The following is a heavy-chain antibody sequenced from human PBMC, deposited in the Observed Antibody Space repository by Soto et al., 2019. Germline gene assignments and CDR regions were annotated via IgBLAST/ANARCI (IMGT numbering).Heavy chain of an antibody. V-gene: IGHV4-59*01. CDR3: ARGGAGDTKYNWFDP. CDR1: GGSINNYY. J-gene: IGHJ5*02. CDR2: IYYTGTT. Sequence: SETLSLTCTVSGGSINNYYWSWIRQPPGKGLECIGFIYYTGTTNYNPPLKSRVSISPDTSKNQFSLKLSSVTAADTAVYYCARGGAGDTKYNWFDPWSQGTLVTVSS. D-gene: IGHD1-26*01.